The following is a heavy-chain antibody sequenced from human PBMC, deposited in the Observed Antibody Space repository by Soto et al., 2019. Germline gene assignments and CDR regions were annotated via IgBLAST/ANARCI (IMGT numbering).Heavy chain of an antibody. CDR3: ATDRSGSYYRSLDY. Sequence: ASVKVSCKVSGYTLTELSMHWVRQAPGKGLEWMGGFDPEDGETIYAQKFQGRVTMTADTSTDTAYMELSSLRSEDTAVYYCATDRSGSYYRSLDYWGQGTLVTVSS. CDR1: GYTLTELS. V-gene: IGHV1-24*01. J-gene: IGHJ4*02. CDR2: FDPEDGET. D-gene: IGHD1-26*01.